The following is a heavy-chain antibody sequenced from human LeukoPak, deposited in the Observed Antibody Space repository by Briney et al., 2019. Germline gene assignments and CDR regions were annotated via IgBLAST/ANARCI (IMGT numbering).Heavy chain of an antibody. Sequence: GGSLRLSCAASGFTVSSNYMSWVRQAPGKGLEWVSVIYSGGSTYYADSVKGRFTISRDNSKNTLYLQMNSLRAEDTAVYYCARSPILRLRIGDWGQGTLVTVSS. V-gene: IGHV3-53*01. CDR3: ARSPILRLRIGD. CDR2: IYSGGST. D-gene: IGHD2-8*01. CDR1: GFTVSSNY. J-gene: IGHJ4*02.